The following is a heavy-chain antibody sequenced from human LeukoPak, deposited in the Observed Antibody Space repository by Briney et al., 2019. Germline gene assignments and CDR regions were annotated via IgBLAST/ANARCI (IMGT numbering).Heavy chain of an antibody. J-gene: IGHJ4*02. CDR1: GYSISSGYY. D-gene: IGHD3-10*01. V-gene: IGHV4-38-2*01. Sequence: SETLSLTCAVSGYSISSGYYWGWIRQPPGKGMDWIGSIYHSGSTYYNPSLKSRATISVDTSKNQLSLKLSSVTAADTAVYYCASAYGSGSYYNGFLYWGQGTLVTVSS. CDR3: ASAYGSGSYYNGFLY. CDR2: IYHSGST.